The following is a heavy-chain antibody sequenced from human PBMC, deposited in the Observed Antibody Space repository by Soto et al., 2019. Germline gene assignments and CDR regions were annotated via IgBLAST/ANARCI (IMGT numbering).Heavy chain of an antibody. CDR3: ARVKETTWYYYGMDV. CDR2: IYHSGST. CDR1: AGLLSPRTR. D-gene: IGHD1-7*01. Sequence: TRSGSAGLLSPRTRRVCVRQPPGKGLEWIGEIYHSGSTNYNPSLKSRVTISVDKSKNQFSLKLSSVTAADTAVYYCARVKETTWYYYGMDVWGQGTMVT. J-gene: IGHJ6*02. V-gene: IGHV4-4*02.